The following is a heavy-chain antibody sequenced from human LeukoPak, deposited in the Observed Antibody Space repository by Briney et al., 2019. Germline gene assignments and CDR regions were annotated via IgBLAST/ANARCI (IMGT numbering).Heavy chain of an antibody. Sequence: PGGSLRLSCAASGFTFSSYAMHWVRQAPGKGLEWVAVISYDGSNKYYADSVKGRFTISRDNSKNTLYLQMNSLRAEDTAVYYCARGHWGLDSWGQGTLVSVSS. J-gene: IGHJ4*02. CDR3: ARGHWGLDS. D-gene: IGHD7-27*01. V-gene: IGHV3-30*04. CDR1: GFTFSSYA. CDR2: ISYDGSNK.